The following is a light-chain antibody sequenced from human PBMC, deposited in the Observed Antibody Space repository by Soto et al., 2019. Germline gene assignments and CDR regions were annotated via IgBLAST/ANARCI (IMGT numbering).Light chain of an antibody. CDR2: AAS. J-gene: IGKJ2*01. CDR1: QSISSY. Sequence: DIQMTQSPSSLSASVGDRVTITCRASQSISSYLNWYQQKPGKAPKLLIYAASSLQSGVPSRFSGSGSGTDFTLTISSLQHEDFATYYCQQSYSTPYTFGPAPKVDIK. V-gene: IGKV1-39*01. CDR3: QQSYSTPYT.